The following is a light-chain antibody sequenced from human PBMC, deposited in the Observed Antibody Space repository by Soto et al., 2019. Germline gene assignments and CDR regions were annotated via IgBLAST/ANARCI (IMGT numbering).Light chain of an antibody. J-gene: IGKJ5*01. CDR1: QSVSSSY. CDR2: GAS. Sequence: EIVLTQSPGTLSFSPGERATLSCRASQSVSSSYLAWYQQKPGQAPRLLIYGASSRATGIPDRVSGSGSGTDFTLTISRLEPEDFAVYSCQQYGSSSSVTFGQGTRLEIK. V-gene: IGKV3-20*01. CDR3: QQYGSSSSVT.